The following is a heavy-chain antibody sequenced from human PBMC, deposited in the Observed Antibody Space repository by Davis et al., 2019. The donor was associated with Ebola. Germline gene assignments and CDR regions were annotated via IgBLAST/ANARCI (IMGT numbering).Heavy chain of an antibody. CDR2: LYSGGTT. V-gene: IGHV3-53*01. CDR1: GITFSDYA. CDR3: ARDFSPDSSGSGY. Sequence: GESPKTSCAASGITFSDYAMSWVRQAPGKGLEWVPVLYSGGTTYYADSVKGRFTISRDKSKNTLYLQMNSLRAEDTAVYYCARDFSPDSSGSGYWGQGTLVTVSS. D-gene: IGHD3-22*01. J-gene: IGHJ4*02.